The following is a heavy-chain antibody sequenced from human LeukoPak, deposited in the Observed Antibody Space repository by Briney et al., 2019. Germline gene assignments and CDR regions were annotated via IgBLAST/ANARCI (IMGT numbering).Heavy chain of an antibody. CDR2: IYYSGST. J-gene: IGHJ3*01. D-gene: IGHD2/OR15-2a*01. V-gene: IGHV4-31*03. Sequence: SQTLSLTCTVSGDFISSGGYYWGWICQYSGKGLEWIGYIYYSGSTYYNPSLKSRLTISVGTSKNQFSLRLSSVTAADTAVYYCARNIRGSDAFDVWGQGTMVTVSS. CDR1: GDFISSGGYY. CDR3: ARNIRGSDAFDV.